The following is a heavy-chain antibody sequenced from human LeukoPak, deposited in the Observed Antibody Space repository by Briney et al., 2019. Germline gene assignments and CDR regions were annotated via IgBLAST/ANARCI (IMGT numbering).Heavy chain of an antibody. V-gene: IGHV3-30*04. CDR2: ISYDGSNK. D-gene: IGHD2/OR15-2a*01. J-gene: IGHJ4*02. CDR3: ASLNIFPFDC. CDR1: GFTFSRYA. Sequence: GRSLRLSCAASGFTFSRYAMHWVRQAPGVGLEWVAVISYDGSNKYYADSVKGRFTISRDNSKNTLYLQMNSLRAEDTAVYYCASLNIFPFDCWGQGTLVTVSS.